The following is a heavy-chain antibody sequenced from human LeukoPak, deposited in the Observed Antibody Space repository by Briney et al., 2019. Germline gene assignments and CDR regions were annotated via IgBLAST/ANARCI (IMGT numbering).Heavy chain of an antibody. J-gene: IGHJ3*02. CDR1: GGSISSYY. D-gene: IGHD3-22*01. CDR2: IYYSGST. Sequence: SETLSLTCAVYGGSISSYYWSWIRQPPGKGLEWIGYIYYSGSTNYNPSLKSRVTISVDTSKNQFSLKLSSVTAADTAVYYCARVRYYYDSSGYYETAFDIWGQGTMVTVSS. CDR3: ARVRYYYDSSGYYETAFDI. V-gene: IGHV4-59*01.